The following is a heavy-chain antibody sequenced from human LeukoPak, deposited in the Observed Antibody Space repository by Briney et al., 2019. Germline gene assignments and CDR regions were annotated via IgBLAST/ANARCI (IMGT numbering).Heavy chain of an antibody. Sequence: SGGSLRLSCAASGFTFDDYAMHWVRQAPGKGLEWVSGISWNSGSIGYADSVKGRFTISRDNAKNSLYLQMNSLRAEDTALYYCAEDMETEYYYDSSGCFDYWGQGTLVTVSS. J-gene: IGHJ4*02. V-gene: IGHV3-9*01. CDR2: ISWNSGSI. CDR3: AEDMETEYYYDSSGCFDY. D-gene: IGHD3-22*01. CDR1: GFTFDDYA.